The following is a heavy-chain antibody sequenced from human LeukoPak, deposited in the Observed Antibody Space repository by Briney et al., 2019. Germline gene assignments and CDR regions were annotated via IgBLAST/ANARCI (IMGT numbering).Heavy chain of an antibody. Sequence: SETLSLTCTVSGGSISSSSYYWGWIRRPPGKGLEWIGSIYYSGSTYYNPSLKSRVTISVDTSKNQFSLKLSSVTAADTAVYYCARLGLTIDYWGQGTLVTVSS. V-gene: IGHV4-39*01. J-gene: IGHJ4*02. CDR2: IYYSGST. CDR1: GGSISSSSYY. CDR3: ARLGLTIDY.